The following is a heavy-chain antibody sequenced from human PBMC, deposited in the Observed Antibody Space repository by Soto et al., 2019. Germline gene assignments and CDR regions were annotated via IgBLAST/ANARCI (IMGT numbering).Heavy chain of an antibody. CDR1: GDSISSSSYF. D-gene: IGHD3-10*01. CDR2: NYYSGTT. Sequence: SETLSLTCTVSGDSISSSSYFWGWIRQPPGKGLECIGFNYYSGTTYYSPSLKSRVTISIDTSKSQFYLKLTSVTAADTAIYYCATRFYSSGVLFDYWGPGTQVTVSS. J-gene: IGHJ4*02. CDR3: ATRFYSSGVLFDY. V-gene: IGHV4-39*07.